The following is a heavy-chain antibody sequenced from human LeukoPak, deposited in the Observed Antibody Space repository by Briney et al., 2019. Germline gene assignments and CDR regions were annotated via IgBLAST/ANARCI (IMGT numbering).Heavy chain of an antibody. V-gene: IGHV4-59*01. CDR1: GGSISNNY. J-gene: IGHJ4*02. CDR2: IYYSGST. Sequence: SETLSLTCTVSGGSISNNYWSWFRQPPGKGLEWIGYIYYSGSTNYNPSLKSRVTISVDTSKSQFSLKLSSVTAADTAVYYCAREVGIAARPFDYWGQGTLVTVSS. CDR3: AREVGIAARPFDY. D-gene: IGHD6-6*01.